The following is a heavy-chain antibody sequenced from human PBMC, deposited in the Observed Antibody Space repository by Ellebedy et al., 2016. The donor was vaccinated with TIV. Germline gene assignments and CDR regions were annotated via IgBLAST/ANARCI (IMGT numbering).Heavy chain of an antibody. Sequence: SETLSLXXTVPGGSISSSSYWGCISQPPGKGLEWIGSFYHSGSTYYNPSLKNRVTISVDTSKNQFSLKLSSVTAADTALYYCASPIRVAIDQFDYWGQGTLVTVSS. D-gene: IGHD5-12*01. V-gene: IGHV4-39*01. J-gene: IGHJ4*02. CDR3: ASPIRVAIDQFDY. CDR2: FYHSGST. CDR1: GGSISSSSY.